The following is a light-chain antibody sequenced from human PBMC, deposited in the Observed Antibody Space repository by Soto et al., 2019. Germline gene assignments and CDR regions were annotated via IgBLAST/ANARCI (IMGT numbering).Light chain of an antibody. V-gene: IGKV3-20*01. CDR2: GAS. CDR1: QSVNSRY. J-gene: IGKJ1*01. Sequence: EIVLTQSPGTLSLSPGERATLSCRASQSVNSRYLGWYQQKPGQAPRLLIYGASNRATGVPDRFSGSGSGTDFTLTISSLQSEDFAVYYCQQYDNWPWTFGQGTKVEIK. CDR3: QQYDNWPWT.